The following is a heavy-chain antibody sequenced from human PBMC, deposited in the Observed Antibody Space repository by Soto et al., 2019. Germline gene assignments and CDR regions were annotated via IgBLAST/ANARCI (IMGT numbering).Heavy chain of an antibody. CDR3: ARGNDLKHLGHKYSWFDP. D-gene: IGHD1-1*01. CDR2: ISYDGSNK. Sequence: QVQLVESGGGVVQPGKSLRLSCAASGFTFSSYAMHWVRQAPGKGLEWVALISYDGSNKYYADSVKGRFTISRDNSKNTLYLQRNSLRAEDTAVYYCARGNDLKHLGHKYSWFDPWGQGTLVTVSS. CDR1: GFTFSSYA. V-gene: IGHV3-30-3*01. J-gene: IGHJ5*02.